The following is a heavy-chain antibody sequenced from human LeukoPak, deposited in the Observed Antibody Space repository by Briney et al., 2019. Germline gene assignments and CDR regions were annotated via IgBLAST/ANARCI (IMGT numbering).Heavy chain of an antibody. Sequence: PGGSLRLSCAASGFTFSSYSMTWDRQAPGKGLEWVSSISSSSSYIYYADSVKGRFTISRDNAKNSLYLQMNSLRAEDTAVYYCARDISWELPDFDYWGQGTLVTVSS. V-gene: IGHV3-21*01. CDR3: ARDISWELPDFDY. J-gene: IGHJ4*02. D-gene: IGHD1-26*01. CDR2: ISSSSSYI. CDR1: GFTFSSYS.